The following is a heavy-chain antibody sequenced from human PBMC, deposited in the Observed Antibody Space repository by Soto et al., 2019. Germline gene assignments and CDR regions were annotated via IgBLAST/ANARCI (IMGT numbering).Heavy chain of an antibody. D-gene: IGHD6-25*01. Sequence: QVQLVQSGAEVKKPGASVKVSCKASGYTFTSYGISWVRQAPGQGLEWMGWISAYNGNTNYAQKLQGRVTMTTDTSTSTAYMELRSRRSDDTAVYYCARDQPIQGAAINYGMDVWGQGTTVTVSS. CDR3: ARDQPIQGAAINYGMDV. V-gene: IGHV1-18*01. J-gene: IGHJ6*02. CDR1: GYTFTSYG. CDR2: ISAYNGNT.